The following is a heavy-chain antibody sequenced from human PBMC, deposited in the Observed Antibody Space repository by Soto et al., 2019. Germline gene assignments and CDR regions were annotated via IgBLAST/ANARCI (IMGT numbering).Heavy chain of an antibody. CDR2: IIPIFGTA. J-gene: IGHJ5*02. CDR1: GGTFSSYA. V-gene: IGHV1-69*13. CDR3: ASYYYDSSGYLRGWFDP. Sequence: SVKVSCKASGGTFSSYAISWVRQAPGQGLEWMGGIIPIFGTANYAQKFQGRVTITADESTSTAYMELSSLRSEDTAVYYCASYYYDSSGYLRGWFDPWGQGTLVTVSS. D-gene: IGHD3-22*01.